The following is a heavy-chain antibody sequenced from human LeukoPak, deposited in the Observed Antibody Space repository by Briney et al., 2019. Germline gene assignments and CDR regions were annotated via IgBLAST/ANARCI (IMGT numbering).Heavy chain of an antibody. CDR2: INHSGST. D-gene: IGHD2-21*01. Sequence: SETLSLTCAVYGGSFSGYYWSWIRQPPGKGLEWIGEINHSGSTNYNPSLKSRVTISVDTSKNQFSLKLSSVTAADTAVYYCARRDWGARVDYWGQGTLVTASS. CDR1: GGSFSGYY. CDR3: ARRDWGARVDY. J-gene: IGHJ4*02. V-gene: IGHV4-34*01.